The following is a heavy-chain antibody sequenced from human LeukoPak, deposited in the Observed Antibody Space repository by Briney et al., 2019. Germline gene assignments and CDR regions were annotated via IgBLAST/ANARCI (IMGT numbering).Heavy chain of an antibody. Sequence: SETLSLTCTVSGGSISSYYWSWIRQPPGEGLEWIGYIYYSRSAKYNPSLKSRATISVDTSKNQFSLKLNTVTAADTAVYYCARGRMYSSGWYSYFFDYWGQGTLVTVSS. J-gene: IGHJ4*02. V-gene: IGHV4-59*01. CDR3: ARGRMYSSGWYSYFFDY. CDR2: IYYSRSA. D-gene: IGHD6-19*01. CDR1: GGSISSYY.